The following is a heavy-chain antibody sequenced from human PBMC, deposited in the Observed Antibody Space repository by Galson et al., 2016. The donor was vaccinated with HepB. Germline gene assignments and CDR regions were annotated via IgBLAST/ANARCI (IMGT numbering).Heavy chain of an antibody. CDR3: ARDVDTASNWFDP. CDR2: IYYSGST. CDR1: GGSIRSGGYY. D-gene: IGHD5-18*01. J-gene: IGHJ5*02. Sequence: TLSLTCTVSGGSIRSGGYYWSWIRQHPGKGLEWIGYIYYSGSTHYNPSLKSRVTISVDTSKNQFSLRLSSVTAADTAVYYCARDVDTASNWFDPWGQGTLVTVSS. V-gene: IGHV4-31*03.